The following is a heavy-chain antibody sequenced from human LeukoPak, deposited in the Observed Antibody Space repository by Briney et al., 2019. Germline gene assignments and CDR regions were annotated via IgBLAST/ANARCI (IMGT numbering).Heavy chain of an antibody. CDR2: IYSSGTT. V-gene: IGHV3-53*01. CDR1: GFTVRSNY. D-gene: IGHD1-26*01. Sequence: GGSLRLSCAASGFTVRSNYISWVRQAPGKGLEWVSVIYSSGTTFYAYSVKGRFTISRDNSKNTLFLQMSGLRDDDTAVYYCARGAAFSGSYSLDFWGQGTLVTVSS. J-gene: IGHJ4*02. CDR3: ARGAAFSGSYSLDF.